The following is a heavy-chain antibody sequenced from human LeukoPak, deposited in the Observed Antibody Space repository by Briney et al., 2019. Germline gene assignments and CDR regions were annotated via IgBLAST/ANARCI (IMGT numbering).Heavy chain of an antibody. CDR3: RGWLGSFDV. J-gene: IGHJ3*01. D-gene: IGHD6-19*01. CDR1: GFTISNTE. CDR2: SYSGGTT. Sequence: GGPLRLSCAVSGFTISNTEMSWVRQVPGKGPEWVLVSYSGGTTYYADSVKGRFTISRDISKNTVDLQMNSLRVEDTAVYHCRGWLGSFDVWGQGTMVTVSS. V-gene: IGHV3-53*01.